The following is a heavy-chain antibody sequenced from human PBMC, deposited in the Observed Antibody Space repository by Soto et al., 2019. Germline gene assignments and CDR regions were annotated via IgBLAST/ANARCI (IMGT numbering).Heavy chain of an antibody. CDR2: IKQDGSEE. V-gene: IGHV3-7*01. J-gene: IGHJ6*02. D-gene: IGHD6-13*01. CDR3: ARIAASGRGWDV. Sequence: EVQLVESGGGLVQPGGSLRLSCVDSGFTFSSYWMSWVRQAPVKGLEGVGNIKQDGSEENYADSVKGRFTISRDNAKNSMYLQMNSLRVADTAVYYCARIAASGRGWDVWGQGTTVVVSS. CDR1: GFTFSSYW.